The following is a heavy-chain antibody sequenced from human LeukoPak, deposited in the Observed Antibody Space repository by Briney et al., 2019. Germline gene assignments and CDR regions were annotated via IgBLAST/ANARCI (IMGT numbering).Heavy chain of an antibody. CDR1: GYTFTNYY. Sequence: ASVKVSCKASGYTFTNYYMHWVRQAPGQGLEWMGWISAYNGNTNYAQKLQGRVTMTTDTSTSTAYMELRSLRSDDTAVYYCARDEGSSFDPWGQGTLVTVSS. CDR2: ISAYNGNT. D-gene: IGHD6-6*01. V-gene: IGHV1-18*04. J-gene: IGHJ5*02. CDR3: ARDEGSSFDP.